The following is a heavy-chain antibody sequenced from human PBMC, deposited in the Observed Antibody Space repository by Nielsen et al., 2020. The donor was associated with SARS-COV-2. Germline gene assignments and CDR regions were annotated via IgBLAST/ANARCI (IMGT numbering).Heavy chain of an antibody. CDR2: ISGSGGSG. J-gene: IGHJ6*03. D-gene: IGHD6-13*01. V-gene: IGHV3-23*01. CDR1: GFTFSSYV. Sequence: GESLKISCAASGFTFSSYVMTWVRQAPGKGLEWVSGISGSGGSGYYADSVKGRFIISRDNSKNTLYLQMNSLRAEDTAVYYCAKEGGSSSPQVHHYYMDVWGKGTTVTVSS. CDR3: AKEGGSSSPQVHHYYMDV.